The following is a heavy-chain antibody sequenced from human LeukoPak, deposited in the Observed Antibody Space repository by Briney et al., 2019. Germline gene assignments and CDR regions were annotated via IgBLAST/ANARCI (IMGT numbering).Heavy chain of an antibody. J-gene: IGHJ4*02. D-gene: IGHD4-17*01. CDR3: ARLPTVTFFDY. CDR1: GGSISSSSYY. V-gene: IGHV4-39*01. CDR2: IYYSGSA. Sequence: SETLSLTCTVSGGSISSSSYYWGWIRQPPGKGLEWIGSIYYSGSAYYNPSLKSRVTISVDTSKNQFSLKLSSVTAADTAVYYCARLPTVTFFDYWGQGTLVTVSS.